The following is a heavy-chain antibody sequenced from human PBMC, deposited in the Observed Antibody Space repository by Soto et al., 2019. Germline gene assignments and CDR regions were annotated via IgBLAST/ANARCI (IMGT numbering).Heavy chain of an antibody. D-gene: IGHD3-10*01. J-gene: IGHJ4*02. CDR2: INHSGST. CDR3: ARGKGLLLWFGELHPHNY. Sequence: TSETLSLTCAVYGGSFSGYYLSWIRQPPGKGLEWIGEINHSGSTNYNPSLKSRVTISVDTSKNQFSLKLSSVTAADTAVYYCARGKGLLLWFGELHPHNYWGQGTLVTVSS. CDR1: GGSFSGYY. V-gene: IGHV4-34*01.